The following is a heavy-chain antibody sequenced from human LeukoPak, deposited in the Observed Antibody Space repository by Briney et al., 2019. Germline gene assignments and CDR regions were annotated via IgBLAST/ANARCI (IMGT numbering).Heavy chain of an antibody. J-gene: IGHJ4*02. D-gene: IGHD4-23*01. V-gene: IGHV3-30*18. CDR1: GFTFSIFG. CDR3: AKKRAGGTSAPLDY. CDR2: ISYDGSNI. Sequence: GRSLRLSCAASGFTFSIFGMHWVRQAPGKGLEWVAVISYDGSNIYYGDSVKGRFTISRDNSKNTLYLQMNSLRVEDTAVCCCAKKRAGGTSAPLDYWGQGTLVTVSS.